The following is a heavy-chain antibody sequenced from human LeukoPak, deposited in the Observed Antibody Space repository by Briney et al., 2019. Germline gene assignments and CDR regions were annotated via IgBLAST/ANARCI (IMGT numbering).Heavy chain of an antibody. CDR3: AKGPLSHFDY. Sequence: GGSLRLSCAASGFTFSSYAMSWVRQAPGKGLEWVSGISGSGGSTYYADSVKGRFTISRDNAKNSLYLQMNSLRAEDTAVYYCAKGPLSHFDYWGQGALVTVSS. CDR1: GFTFSSYA. D-gene: IGHD3-10*01. J-gene: IGHJ4*02. CDR2: ISGSGGST. V-gene: IGHV3-23*01.